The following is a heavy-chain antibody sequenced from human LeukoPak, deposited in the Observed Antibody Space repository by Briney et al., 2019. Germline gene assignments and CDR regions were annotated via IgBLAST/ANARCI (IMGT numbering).Heavy chain of an antibody. V-gene: IGHV3-74*01. CDR3: ARAIGLDFDF. J-gene: IGHJ4*02. Sequence: GGSLRLSCAASGFAFSTSNMNWVRQAPGKGLEWVSRINSDGSSTTYADSVKGRFTISRDNAKNTLYLQMNSLRAEDTAMYYCARAIGLDFDFWGQGTLVTVSS. D-gene: IGHD2/OR15-2a*01. CDR1: GFAFSTSN. CDR2: INSDGSST.